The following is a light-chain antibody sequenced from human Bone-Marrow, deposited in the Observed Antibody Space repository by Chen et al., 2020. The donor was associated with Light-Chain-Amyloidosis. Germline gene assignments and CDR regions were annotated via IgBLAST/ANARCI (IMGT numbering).Light chain of an antibody. CDR3: QSADSSGTYEVI. V-gene: IGLV3-25*03. Sequence: SYELTQPPSVSVSPGQTARITCSGDDLPTKYAYWYQQKPGQAPVLVRRRDTERPSGISERFSGSSSGTTATVTISGVQADDEADYHWQSADSSGTYEVIFGGGTKLTVL. CDR1: DLPTKY. CDR2: RDT. J-gene: IGLJ2*01.